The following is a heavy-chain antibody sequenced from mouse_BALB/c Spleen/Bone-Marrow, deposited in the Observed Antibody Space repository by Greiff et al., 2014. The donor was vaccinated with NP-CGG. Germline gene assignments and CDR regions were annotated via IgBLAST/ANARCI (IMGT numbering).Heavy chain of an antibody. CDR3: ARNGNYRCAMDY. CDR1: GYTFTSYD. V-gene: IGHV1S56*01. CDR2: IYPGDGST. J-gene: IGHJ4*01. D-gene: IGHD2-1*01. Sequence: VHLVESGPELVKPGALVKISCKASGYTFTSYDINWVKQRPGQGLEWIGWIYPGDGSTKYNEKFKGMATLTADKSSSTAYMQLSGLTSENSAVYFCARNGNYRCAMDYWGQGTSVTVSS.